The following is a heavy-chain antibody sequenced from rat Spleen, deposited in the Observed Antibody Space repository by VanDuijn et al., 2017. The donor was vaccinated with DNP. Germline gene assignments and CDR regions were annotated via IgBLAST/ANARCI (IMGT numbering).Heavy chain of an antibody. CDR3: GAGREAMYA. D-gene: IGHD5-1*01. Sequence: EVQVLESGGGLVQPGNFLKLSCATSGFTFSTAWMYWFRQFPEKRLEWVARIQAKSNNFATDYTESVKGRFTISRDDSKSSIYLQMNNLKEEDTAIYYCGAGREAMYAWGQGTSVTVSS. CDR2: IQAKSNNFAT. J-gene: IGHJ4*01. V-gene: IGHV6-6*01. CDR1: GFTFSTAW.